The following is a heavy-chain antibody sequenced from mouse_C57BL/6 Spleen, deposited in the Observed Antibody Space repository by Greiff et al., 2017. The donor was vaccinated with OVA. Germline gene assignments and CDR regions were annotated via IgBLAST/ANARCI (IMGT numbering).Heavy chain of an antibody. Sequence: QVQLQQSGAELVRPGTSVKVSCKASGYAFTNYLIEWVKQRPGQGLEWIGVINPGSGGTNYNEKFKGKATLTADKSSSTAYMQLSSLTSEDSAVFFCARGGTAQTFAYWGQGTTLTVSS. J-gene: IGHJ2*01. CDR1: GYAFTNYL. CDR2: INPGSGGT. CDR3: ARGGTAQTFAY. V-gene: IGHV1-54*01. D-gene: IGHD3-2*02.